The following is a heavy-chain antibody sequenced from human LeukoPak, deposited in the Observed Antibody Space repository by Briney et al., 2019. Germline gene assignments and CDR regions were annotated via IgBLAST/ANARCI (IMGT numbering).Heavy chain of an antibody. CDR3: ARGRAVVPAAGNYYYYMDV. CDR2: ISAYNGNT. D-gene: IGHD2-2*01. V-gene: IGHV1-18*01. J-gene: IGHJ6*03. Sequence: GASVKVSCKASGYTFTSYGISWVRQAPGQGPEWMGWISAYNGNTNYAQKFQGRVTMTRNTSISTAYMELSSLRSEDTAVYYCARGRAVVPAAGNYYYYMDVWGKGTTVTISS. CDR1: GYTFTSYG.